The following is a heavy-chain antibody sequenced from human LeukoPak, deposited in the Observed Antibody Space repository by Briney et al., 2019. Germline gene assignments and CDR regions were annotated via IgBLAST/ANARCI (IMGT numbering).Heavy chain of an antibody. V-gene: IGHV3-23*01. CDR3: AKGSSNARPYFFDY. J-gene: IGHJ4*02. D-gene: IGHD2-8*01. CDR2: ISSAGGST. CDR1: GFGFNSYA. Sequence: GGSLRLSCQASGFGFNSYAMSWVRQTPGMGLDWVSAISSAGGSTYYADSVKGRFTISRDNSKNTLFLQMNSLRPEDSALYFCAKGSSNARPYFFDYWSQGTLVTVSS.